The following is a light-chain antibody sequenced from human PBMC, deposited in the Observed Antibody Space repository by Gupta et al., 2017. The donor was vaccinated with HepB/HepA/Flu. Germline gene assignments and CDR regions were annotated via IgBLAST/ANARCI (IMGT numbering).Light chain of an antibody. CDR3: MQALGPPYT. J-gene: IGKJ2*01. Sequence: DDVMTQSPLYLPVTLGQPASIPCRSSQSLVYSDGSIHWNWFQQRPGQSPRSLIYEVSKRDSGVPDRGSGSGSGTDFTMKSSRVEAEDAGVYYCMQALGPPYTFGQGTKLEIK. V-gene: IGKV2-30*01. CDR2: EVS. CDR1: QSLVYSDGSIH.